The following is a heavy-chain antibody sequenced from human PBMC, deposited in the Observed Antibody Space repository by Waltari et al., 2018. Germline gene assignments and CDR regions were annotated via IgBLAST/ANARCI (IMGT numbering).Heavy chain of an antibody. J-gene: IGHJ4*02. Sequence: EVQLLESGGGLVQPGGSLRLFCAASGFPFRSYAMSWVRQAPGKGLEWVSAISGSGGSTYYADSVKGRFTISRDNSKNTLYLQMNSLRAEDTAVYYCAKTSYSYYFDYWGQGTLVTVSS. CDR2: ISGSGGST. V-gene: IGHV3-23*01. CDR3: AKTSYSYYFDY. CDR1: GFPFRSYA. D-gene: IGHD2-15*01.